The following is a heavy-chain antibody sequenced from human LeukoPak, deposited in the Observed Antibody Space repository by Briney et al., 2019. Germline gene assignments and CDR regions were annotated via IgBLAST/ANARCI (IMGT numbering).Heavy chain of an antibody. CDR3: AKERGYSSSGWDH. Sequence: GGSLRLSCAASGFTFDDYAMHWVRQAPGKGLEWVSGIGWNSGSIGYADSVKGRFTISRDNAKNSLYLQMYSLRAEDTALYYCAKERGYSSSGWDHWGQGTLVTVSS. V-gene: IGHV3-9*01. J-gene: IGHJ4*02. CDR2: IGWNSGSI. CDR1: GFTFDDYA. D-gene: IGHD6-6*01.